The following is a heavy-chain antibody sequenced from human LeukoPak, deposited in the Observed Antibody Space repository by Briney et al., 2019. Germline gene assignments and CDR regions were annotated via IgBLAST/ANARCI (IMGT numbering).Heavy chain of an antibody. J-gene: IGHJ4*02. D-gene: IGHD3-9*01. V-gene: IGHV1-69*13. Sequence: ASVKVSCKASGGTFSSYAISWVRQAPGQGFEWMGGIIPIFGTANYAQKFQGRVTITADESTSTAYMELSSLRSEDTAVYYCARKGLVTDFDYWGQGTLVTVSS. CDR1: GGTFSSYA. CDR3: ARKGLVTDFDY. CDR2: IIPIFGTA.